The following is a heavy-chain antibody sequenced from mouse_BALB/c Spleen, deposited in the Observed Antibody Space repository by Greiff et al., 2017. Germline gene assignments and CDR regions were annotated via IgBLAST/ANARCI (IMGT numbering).Heavy chain of an antibody. Sequence: DVKLVESGGGLVQPGGSRKLSCAASGFTFSSFGMHWVRQAPEKGLEWVAYISSGSSTIYYADTVKGRFNISRDNPKNTLFLQMTSLRSEDTAMYYCARSYGSSYPFDYWGQGTTLTVSS. J-gene: IGHJ2*01. D-gene: IGHD1-1*01. CDR1: GFTFSSFG. CDR3: ARSYGSSYPFDY. CDR2: ISSGSSTI. V-gene: IGHV5-17*02.